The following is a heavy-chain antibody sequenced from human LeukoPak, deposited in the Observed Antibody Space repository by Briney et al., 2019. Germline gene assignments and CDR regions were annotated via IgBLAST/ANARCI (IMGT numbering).Heavy chain of an antibody. Sequence: LGESLKISCKGSGYSFTSYWIGWVRQMPGKGLEWMGIIYPGDPDTRYSPSFQGQVTISADKSISTAYLQWSSLKASDTAMYYCASSTAVTTHYFDFWGQGTLVTVSS. J-gene: IGHJ4*02. D-gene: IGHD4-17*01. CDR2: IYPGDPDT. CDR1: GYSFTSYW. V-gene: IGHV5-51*01. CDR3: ASSTAVTTHYFDF.